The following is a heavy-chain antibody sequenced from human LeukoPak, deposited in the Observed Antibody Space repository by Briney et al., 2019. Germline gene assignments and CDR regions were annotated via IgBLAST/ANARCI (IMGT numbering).Heavy chain of an antibody. V-gene: IGHV3-48*01. CDR3: ARDLRDGIDY. CDR1: GFTFSSYA. Sequence: GGSLRLSCAASGFTFSSYAMSWVRQAPGKGLEWVSYISSSSSTIYYADSVKGRFTISRDSAKNSLYLQMNSLRAEDTAVYYCARDLRDGIDYWGQGTLVTVSS. D-gene: IGHD5-24*01. J-gene: IGHJ4*02. CDR2: ISSSSSTI.